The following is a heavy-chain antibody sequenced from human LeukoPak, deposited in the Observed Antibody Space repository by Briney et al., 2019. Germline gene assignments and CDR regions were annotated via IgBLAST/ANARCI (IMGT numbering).Heavy chain of an antibody. D-gene: IGHD2-2*01. CDR1: GFTISSNY. CDR3: ARDPYCSSTSCYENWFDP. V-gene: IGHV3-53*01. Sequence: GGSLRLSCAASGFTISSNYMSWVRQAPGKGLEWASVIYSGGNTYYADSVKGRFTISRDNSKNTLYLQMNSLGAEDTAVYYCARDPYCSSTSCYENWFDPWGQGTLVTVSS. J-gene: IGHJ5*02. CDR2: IYSGGNT.